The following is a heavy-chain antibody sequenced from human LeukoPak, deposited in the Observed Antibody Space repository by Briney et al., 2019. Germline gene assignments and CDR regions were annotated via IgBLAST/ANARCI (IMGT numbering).Heavy chain of an antibody. CDR2: ISSRGSTI. V-gene: IGHV3-11*01. CDR3: AKDMIVLGFASDFDY. CDR1: GFTFSDYY. Sequence: PGGSLRLSCAASGFTFSDYYMSWIRQAPGKGLEWVSYISSRGSTIYYADSVKGRFTISRDNAKNSLYLQMNSLRAEDTAIYYCAKDMIVLGFASDFDYWGQGTLVTVSS. J-gene: IGHJ4*02. D-gene: IGHD3-22*01.